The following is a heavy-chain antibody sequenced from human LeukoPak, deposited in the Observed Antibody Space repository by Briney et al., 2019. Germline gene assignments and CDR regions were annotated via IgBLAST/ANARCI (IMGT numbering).Heavy chain of an antibody. CDR3: ARRHHPYFLDY. CDR1: GGSINSRNNY. D-gene: IGHD1-14*01. J-gene: IGHJ4*02. Sequence: SETLSLTCTVSGGSINSRNNYWGWIRQPPGKGLEWIAIISDTGTTYYSPSLKSRLTISVDTSKNQFSLTLSSVTAADTAVYFFARRHHPYFLDYRGQGTLVT. V-gene: IGHV4-39*01. CDR2: ISDTGTT.